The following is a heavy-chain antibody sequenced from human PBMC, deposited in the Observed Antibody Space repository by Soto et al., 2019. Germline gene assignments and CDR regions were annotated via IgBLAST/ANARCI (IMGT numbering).Heavy chain of an antibody. Sequence: QVQLVESGGGVVQPGRSLRLSCAASGFTFRSYAMHWVRQTPGKGLEWVAYISYDGKKTSYADSVKGRFTTSRDNYQNTLFLQMSSLQFEDTSVYSCVRGDGSGSFLLDYWGRGTLVTVSS. CDR1: GFTFRSYA. CDR2: ISYDGKKT. V-gene: IGHV3-30*03. J-gene: IGHJ4*02. D-gene: IGHD3-10*01. CDR3: VRGDGSGSFLLDY.